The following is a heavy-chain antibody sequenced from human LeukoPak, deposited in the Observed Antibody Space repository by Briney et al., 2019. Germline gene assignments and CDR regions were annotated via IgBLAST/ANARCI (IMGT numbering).Heavy chain of an antibody. CDR1: GFTFSSYG. CDR2: ISYDGTNK. V-gene: IGHV3-30*18. J-gene: IGHJ6*02. D-gene: IGHD6-13*01. Sequence: GGSLRLSCAASGFTFSSYGMHWVRQAPGKGLEWVAVISYDGTNKYYADSVKGRFTISRDNSKNTLYLQMHSLRGEDTAVYYCAKSTIAAAGKDYYYAMDAWGQGTTVTVSS. CDR3: AKSTIAAAGKDYYYAMDA.